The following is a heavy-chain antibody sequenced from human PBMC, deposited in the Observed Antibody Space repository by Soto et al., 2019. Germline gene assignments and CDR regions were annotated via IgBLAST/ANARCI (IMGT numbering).Heavy chain of an antibody. J-gene: IGHJ4*02. CDR1: GFTFSDYY. V-gene: IGHV3-11*01. D-gene: IGHD3-10*01. CDR2: ISSSGSTI. CDR3: ARGLWFGQLGYFDY. Sequence: GGSLRLSCAASGFTFSDYYMSWFRQAPGKGLEWVSYISSSGSTINYADSVKGRFTISRDNAKNSLYLQMNSLRAEDTAVFYCARGLWFGQLGYFDYWGQGTLVTVSS.